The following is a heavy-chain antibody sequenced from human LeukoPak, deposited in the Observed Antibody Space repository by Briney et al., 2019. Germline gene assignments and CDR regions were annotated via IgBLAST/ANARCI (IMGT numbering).Heavy chain of an antibody. CDR2: IYYSGST. D-gene: IGHD3-9*01. Sequence: PSETLSLTCTVSRGSISSSAYYWGWIRQPPGKGLEWIGYIYYSGSTNYNPSLKSRVTISVDTSKNQFSLKLSSVTAADTAVYYCARADYDILTGYYYFDYWGQGTLVTVSS. CDR3: ARADYDILTGYYYFDY. V-gene: IGHV4-61*08. CDR1: RGSISSSAYY. J-gene: IGHJ4*02.